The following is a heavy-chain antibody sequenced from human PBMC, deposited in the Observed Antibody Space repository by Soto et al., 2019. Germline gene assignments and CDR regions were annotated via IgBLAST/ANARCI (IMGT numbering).Heavy chain of an antibody. CDR2: TYYRPKWYH. CDR1: GDSVSSNSAT. V-gene: IGHV6-1*01. Sequence: QVQLQQSGPGLVKPSQTLSFTCAISGDSVSSNSATWNWIRQSPSRGLQWLGRTYYRPKWYHDSADSVKSRITIHPDTSKDQFSLQMISVTPEDTAVYYCARSMTGSAYFDYWGQGTLVTVSS. J-gene: IGHJ4*02. CDR3: ARSMTGSAYFDY.